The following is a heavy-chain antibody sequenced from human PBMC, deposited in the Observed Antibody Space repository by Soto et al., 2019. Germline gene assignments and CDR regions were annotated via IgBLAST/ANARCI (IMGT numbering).Heavy chain of an antibody. D-gene: IGHD2-2*01. CDR2: IYYSGST. Sequence: SETLSLTCTVSGGSISSSSYYWGWIRQPPGKGLEWIGSIYYSGSTYYNPSLKSRVTISVDTSKNQFSLKLSSVPAADTAVYYCARSAIVVPAAMEGYWFDPWGQGTLVTVSS. CDR1: GGSISSSSYY. V-gene: IGHV4-39*01. J-gene: IGHJ5*02. CDR3: ARSAIVVPAAMEGYWFDP.